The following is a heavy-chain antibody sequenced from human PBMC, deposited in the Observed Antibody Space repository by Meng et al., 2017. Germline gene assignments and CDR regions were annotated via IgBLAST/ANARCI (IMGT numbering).Heavy chain of an antibody. V-gene: IGHV4-59*12. CDR2: IYYSGST. J-gene: IGHJ4*02. Sequence: SETLSLTCTVSGGSISSYYWSWIRQPPGKGLEWIGYIYYSGSTYYNPSLKSRVTISVGTSKNQFSLKLSSVTAADTAVYYCAGSSSWPFDYWGQGTLVTVSS. CDR3: AGSSSWPFDY. D-gene: IGHD6-13*01. CDR1: GGSISSYY.